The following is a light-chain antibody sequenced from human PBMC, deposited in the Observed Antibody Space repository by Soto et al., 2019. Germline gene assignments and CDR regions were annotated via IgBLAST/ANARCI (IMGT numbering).Light chain of an antibody. CDR1: TSNIESNY. CDR3: ATWDDSLSGVV. V-gene: IGLV1-47*01. J-gene: IGLJ2*01. Sequence: QSVLTQPPSASGTPGQRVTISCSGSTSNIESNYVYWYQQLPGTAPRLLIYRNNHRPSGVPDRFSGSKSGTSASLAISGLRSEDAADYYCATWDDSLSGVVFGGGTQLTVL. CDR2: RNN.